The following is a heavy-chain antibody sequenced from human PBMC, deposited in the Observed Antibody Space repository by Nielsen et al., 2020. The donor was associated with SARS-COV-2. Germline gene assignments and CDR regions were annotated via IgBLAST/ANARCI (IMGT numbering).Heavy chain of an antibody. J-gene: IGHJ4*02. D-gene: IGHD6-19*01. Sequence: SETLSLTCTVSSGSISGSSRYWAWIRQPPGKGLEWIGNIHYSGSTYYNPSLKRRVTISVDTSKDQFSLKLTSVTASDTAVYYCASISSGWLPFDNWGQGTLVTVSS. CDR1: SGSISGSSRY. V-gene: IGHV4-39*01. CDR3: ASISSGWLPFDN. CDR2: IHYSGST.